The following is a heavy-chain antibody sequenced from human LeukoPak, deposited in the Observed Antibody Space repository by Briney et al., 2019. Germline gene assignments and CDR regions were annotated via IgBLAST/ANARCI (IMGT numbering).Heavy chain of an antibody. Sequence: GGSLRLSCAVSGFTSGFTFSSRWMHWVRQAPGKGLVWVSLVKSDGSTDYADSVKGRFTVSRDNAKNTLYLQMNNLRVEDTALYFCHPLGYTSNWGQGTLVTVSS. CDR3: HPLGYTSN. J-gene: IGHJ4*02. D-gene: IGHD6-19*01. V-gene: IGHV3-74*01. CDR2: VKSDGST. CDR1: GFTFSSRW.